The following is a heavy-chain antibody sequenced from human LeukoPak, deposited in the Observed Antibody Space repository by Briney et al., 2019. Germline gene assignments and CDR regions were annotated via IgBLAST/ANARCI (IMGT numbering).Heavy chain of an antibody. CDR2: IYHSGST. D-gene: IGHD3-3*01. CDR1: GYSISSGYY. J-gene: IGHJ5*02. Sequence: SETLSLTCTVSGYSISSGYYWGWIRQPPGKGLEWIGSIYHSGSTYYNPSLKSRVTISVDTSKNQFSLKLSSVTAADAAVYYCARVGYYDFWSGNHSNWFDPWGQGTLVTVSS. V-gene: IGHV4-38-2*02. CDR3: ARVGYYDFWSGNHSNWFDP.